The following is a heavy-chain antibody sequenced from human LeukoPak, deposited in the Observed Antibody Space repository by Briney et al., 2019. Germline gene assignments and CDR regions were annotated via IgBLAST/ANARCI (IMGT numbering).Heavy chain of an antibody. V-gene: IGHV3-15*01. CDR3: TTDLGLTLIRGVIVN. J-gene: IGHJ4*02. CDR2: IKSKGDGETT. Sequence: GGSLRLSCAASGFTFTNAWMTWVRQAPGKGLEWVGRIKSKGDGETTDYAAPVKGRFCMSRDDSKATVYLQMYSLEAEDTAVYYCTTDLGLTLIRGVIVNWGQGALVTVSS. CDR1: GFTFTNAW. D-gene: IGHD3-10*01.